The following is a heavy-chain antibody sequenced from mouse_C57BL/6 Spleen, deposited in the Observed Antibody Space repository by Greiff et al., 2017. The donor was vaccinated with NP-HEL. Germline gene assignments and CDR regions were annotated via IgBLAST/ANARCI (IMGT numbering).Heavy chain of an antibody. J-gene: IGHJ1*03. D-gene: IGHD1-1*01. CDR3: ARHTGITTVGDWYFDV. Sequence: EVKLMESGGDLVKPGGSLKLSCAASGFTFSSYGMSWVRQTPDKRLEWVATISSGGSYTYYPDSVKGRFTISRDNAKNTLYLQMSSLKSEDTAMYYCARHTGITTVGDWYFDVWGTGTTVTVSS. V-gene: IGHV5-6*01. CDR1: GFTFSSYG. CDR2: ISSGGSYT.